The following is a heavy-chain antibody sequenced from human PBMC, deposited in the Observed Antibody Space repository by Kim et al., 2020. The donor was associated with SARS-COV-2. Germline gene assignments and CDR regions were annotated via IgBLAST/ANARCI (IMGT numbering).Heavy chain of an antibody. V-gene: IGHV3-21*01. Sequence: GGSLRLSCAASGFTFSSYSMNWVRQAPGKGLEWVSSISSSSSYIYYADSVKGRFTISRDNAKNSLYLQMNSLRAEDTAVYYCARATYDYVWGSYPILPYYFDYWGQGTLVTVSS. CDR1: GFTFSSYS. J-gene: IGHJ4*02. CDR3: ARATYDYVWGSYPILPYYFDY. D-gene: IGHD3-16*01. CDR2: ISSSSSYI.